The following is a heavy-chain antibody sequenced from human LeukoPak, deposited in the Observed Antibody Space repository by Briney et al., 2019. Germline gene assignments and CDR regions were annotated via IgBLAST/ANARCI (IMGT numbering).Heavy chain of an antibody. CDR1: GGSFSGFY. J-gene: IGHJ4*02. CDR3: ASRYCSSSSCPLDY. CDR2: IHHSGST. V-gene: IGHV4-34*01. D-gene: IGHD2-2*01. Sequence: SETLSLTCAVYGGSFSGFYYDWIRQPPGKGLEWIGEIHHSGSTNFNPSLKSRVTISVDTSKNQFSLKLSSVAAADTAVYYCASRYCSSSSCPLDYWGQGTLVTVSS.